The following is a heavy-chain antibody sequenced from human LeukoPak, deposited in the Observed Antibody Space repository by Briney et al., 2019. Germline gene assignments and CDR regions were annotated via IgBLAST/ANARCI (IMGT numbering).Heavy chain of an antibody. Sequence: ETLSLTCTVSGDSISSYYWSWIRQPPGKGLEWIGYIYYSWGTDYNPSLKSRVTIPVDTSKNQFSLKLRSVTAADTAVYYCARHVTISGPYDASDIWGQGTMVTVSP. CDR1: GDSISSYY. CDR2: IYYSWGT. D-gene: IGHD5-24*01. V-gene: IGHV4-59*08. J-gene: IGHJ3*02. CDR3: ARHVTISGPYDASDI.